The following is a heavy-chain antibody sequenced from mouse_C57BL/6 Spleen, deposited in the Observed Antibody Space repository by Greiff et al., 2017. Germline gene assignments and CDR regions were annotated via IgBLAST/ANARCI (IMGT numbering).Heavy chain of an antibody. D-gene: IGHD2-1*01. CDR2: ISYDGSN. V-gene: IGHV3-6*01. CDR3: ARSSYGNYMDY. CDR1: GYSITSGYY. J-gene: IGHJ4*01. Sequence: EVKLQESGPGLVKPSQSLSLTCSVTGYSITSGYYWNWIRQFPGNKLEWMGYISYDGSNNYNPSLKNRISITRDTSKNQFFLKLNSVTTEDTATYYCARSSYGNYMDYWGQGTSVTVSS.